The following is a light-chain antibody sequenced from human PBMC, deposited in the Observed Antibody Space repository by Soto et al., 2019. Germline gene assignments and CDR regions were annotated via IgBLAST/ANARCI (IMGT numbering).Light chain of an antibody. CDR1: SSDIGSYNL. CDR3: CSYAGSSNSGV. Sequence: QSALTQPASVSGSPGQSITISCTGTSSDIGSYNLVSWYQQHPGKAPKLMIYEGSKRPSGVSNRFSGSKSGNTASLTISGLQAEDEADYYCCSYAGSSNSGVFGVGTQLTVL. CDR2: EGS. V-gene: IGLV2-23*01. J-gene: IGLJ2*01.